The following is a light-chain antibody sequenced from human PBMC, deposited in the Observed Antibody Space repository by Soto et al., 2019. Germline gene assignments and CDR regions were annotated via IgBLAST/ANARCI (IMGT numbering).Light chain of an antibody. CDR2: GAS. CDR1: QSIRNW. J-gene: IGKJ1*01. V-gene: IGKV1-5*01. Sequence: DIQMTQSPSTLSASVGDRVTITCRASQSIRNWLAWYQDKPGKAPKLLIYGASSLESGVPSRFSGSGSGTEFTLTISRVLPEDFATYYCQQYETYLKTFGQGTKVDIK. CDR3: QQYETYLKT.